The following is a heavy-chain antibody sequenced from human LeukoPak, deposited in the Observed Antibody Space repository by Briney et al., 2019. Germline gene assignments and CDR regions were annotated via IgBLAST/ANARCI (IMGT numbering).Heavy chain of an antibody. J-gene: IGHJ4*02. Sequence: SETLSLTCTVSGGSISSSSYSWGWIRQPPGKGLEWIGSIYYSGSTYYNPSLKSRVTISVDTSKNQFSLKLSSVTAADTAVYYCARHEEMITFGGVIVIPAPPFDYWGQGTLVTVSS. V-gene: IGHV4-39*01. CDR3: ARHEEMITFGGVIVIPAPPFDY. D-gene: IGHD3-16*02. CDR1: GGSISSSSYS. CDR2: IYYSGST.